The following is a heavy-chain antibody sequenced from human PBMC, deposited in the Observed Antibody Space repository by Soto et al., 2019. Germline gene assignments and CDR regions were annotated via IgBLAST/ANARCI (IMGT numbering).Heavy chain of an antibody. Sequence: SETLSLTCAVSGGSLSNYYLGWSRQAPGKGLEWIWEIYHSGTTNYNPSLKSRVTISVDTSKNQFYLKLSSVTAADTAVYYCERGEDAVFYYGLDVWGQGITVTVSS. CDR3: ERGEDAVFYYGLDV. CDR1: GGSLSNYY. J-gene: IGHJ6*02. CDR2: IYHSGTT. V-gene: IGHV4-34*01.